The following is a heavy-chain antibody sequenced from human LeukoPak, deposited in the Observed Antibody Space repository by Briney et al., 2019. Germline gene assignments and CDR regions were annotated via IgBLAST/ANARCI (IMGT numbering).Heavy chain of an antibody. CDR2: INHSGST. D-gene: IGHD6-6*01. J-gene: IGHJ3*02. V-gene: IGHV4-34*01. Sequence: SETLSLTCAVYGGSFSGYYWSWIRQPPGKGLEWIGEINHSGSTNYNPSLKSRVTISVDTSKNQFSLRLSSVTTADTAVYYCAREGKPEYSSSSYAFDIWGQGTMVTVSS. CDR3: AREGKPEYSSSSYAFDI. CDR1: GGSFSGYY.